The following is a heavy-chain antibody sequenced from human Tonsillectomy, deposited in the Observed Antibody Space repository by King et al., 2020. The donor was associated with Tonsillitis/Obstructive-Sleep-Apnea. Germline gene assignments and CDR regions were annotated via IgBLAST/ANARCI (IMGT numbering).Heavy chain of an antibody. V-gene: IGHV3-30*04. J-gene: IGHJ3*02. CDR1: GFTFSSYA. Sequence: VQLVESGGGVVQPGRSLRLSCAASGFTFSSYAMHWVRQAPGKGLEWVAVISYDGSNYYNADSVKGRFTISRDNSKNTLYLHMNSRGAEDTAVYYCAWERTDLDAFDIGGRGKMFTVSS. CDR2: ISYDGSNY. CDR3: AWERTDLDAFDI. D-gene: IGHD1-1*01.